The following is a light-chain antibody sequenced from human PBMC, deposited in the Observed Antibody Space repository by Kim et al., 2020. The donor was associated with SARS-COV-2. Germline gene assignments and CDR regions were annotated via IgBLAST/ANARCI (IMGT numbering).Light chain of an antibody. CDR2: AAS. CDR3: HQYGTSPQT. J-gene: IGKJ4*01. CDR1: QSVRDRS. V-gene: IGKV3-20*01. Sequence: PGERATLSCRASQSVRDRSLAWYQQRPGQAPRLLMVAASDRTTGIPDRFSGSGSGTDFTLTISRLEPEDYAVYYCHQYGTSPQTFGGGTKVDIK.